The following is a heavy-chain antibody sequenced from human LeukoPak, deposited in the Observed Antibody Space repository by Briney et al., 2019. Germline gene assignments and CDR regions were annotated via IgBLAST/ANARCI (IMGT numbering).Heavy chain of an antibody. J-gene: IGHJ4*02. V-gene: IGHV4-61*02. CDR1: GAYISSGDYY. CDR2: IHTSGRT. Sequence: SQTLSLTCTISGAYISSGDYYWTWIRQPAGKGLEWIGRIHTSGRTYYNSSLNSWVSISLEFSKNQFSLTLKSVTAADTAIYYCTRVRPPTTSDYWGQGTLVIVSS. D-gene: IGHD1-26*01. CDR3: TRVRPPTTSDY.